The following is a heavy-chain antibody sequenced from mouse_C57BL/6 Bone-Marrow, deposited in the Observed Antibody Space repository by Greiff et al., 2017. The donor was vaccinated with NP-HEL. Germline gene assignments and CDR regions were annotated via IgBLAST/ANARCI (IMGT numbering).Heavy chain of an antibody. CDR2: IYPGDGDT. CDR3: ARWRGNYVFWHYAMDY. CDR1: GYAFSSSW. D-gene: IGHD2-1*01. V-gene: IGHV1-82*01. Sequence: VKLQQSGPELVKPGASVKISCKASGYAFSSSWMNWVKQRPGKGLEWIGRIYPGDGDTNYNGKFKGKATLTADKSSSTAYMQLSSLTSEDSAVYFCARWRGNYVFWHYAMDYWGQGTSVTVSS. J-gene: IGHJ4*01.